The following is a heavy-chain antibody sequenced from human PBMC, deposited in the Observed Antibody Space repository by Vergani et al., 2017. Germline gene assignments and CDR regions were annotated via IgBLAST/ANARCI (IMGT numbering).Heavy chain of an antibody. D-gene: IGHD2-2*01. CDR3: ARVHCSSTSCYDYYYYMDI. CDR1: GGSISSYY. Sequence: QVQLQESGPGLVKPSETLSLTCTVSGGSISSYYWSWIRQPPGKGLEWIGYIYYSGSTNYNPSLKSRVTISVDTSKNQFSLKLSSVTAADTAVYYCARVHCSSTSCYDYYYYMDIWGKGTTVTVSS. CDR2: IYYSGST. J-gene: IGHJ6*03. V-gene: IGHV4-59*01.